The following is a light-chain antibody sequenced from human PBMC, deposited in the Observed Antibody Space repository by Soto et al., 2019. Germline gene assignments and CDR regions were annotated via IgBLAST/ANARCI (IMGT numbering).Light chain of an antibody. V-gene: IGLV1-40*01. CDR1: SSNIGAGYD. CDR2: GNS. CDR3: QSYDSSLSGAYV. Sequence: QAVVTQPPSVSGAPGQRVTISCTGSSSNIGAGYDVHWYQQLPGTAPKLLIYGNSNRPSGVPDRFSGPKSGTSASLAITGLQAEDEADYYCQSYDSSLSGAYVFGTGTQLTVL. J-gene: IGLJ1*01.